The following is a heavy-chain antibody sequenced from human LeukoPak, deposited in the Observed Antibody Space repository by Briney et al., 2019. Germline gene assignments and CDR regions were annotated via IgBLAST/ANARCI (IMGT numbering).Heavy chain of an antibody. D-gene: IGHD6-13*01. Sequence: GGSLRLSCAATGFTFSSYGMHWVRQAPGKGLEWLAFIWYDGSNKYYADSVKGRFTISRDNSKNTLYLQMNSLRAEDTAVYYCAREVGMAAAGTYYFDYWGQGTLVTVSS. CDR2: IWYDGSNK. V-gene: IGHV3-33*01. CDR1: GFTFSSYG. J-gene: IGHJ4*02. CDR3: AREVGMAAAGTYYFDY.